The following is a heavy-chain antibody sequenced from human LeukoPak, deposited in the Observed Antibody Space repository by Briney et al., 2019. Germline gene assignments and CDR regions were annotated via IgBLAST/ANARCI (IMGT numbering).Heavy chain of an antibody. CDR1: GGSFSSYTFY. D-gene: IGHD3-10*01. CDR3: ARQYYGSGWYLDF. V-gene: IGHV4-39*01. J-gene: IGHJ2*01. Sequence: SETLSLTCAVYGGSFSSYTFYWGWIRQPPGKGLEWTGNINYSGSTYYNPSLKSRVTISVDTSKNQFSLKLSSVTAADTAVYYCARQYYGSGWYLDFWGRGTLVTVSS. CDR2: INYSGST.